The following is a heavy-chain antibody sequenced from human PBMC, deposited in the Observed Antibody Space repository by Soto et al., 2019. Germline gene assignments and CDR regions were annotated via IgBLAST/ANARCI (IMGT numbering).Heavy chain of an antibody. D-gene: IGHD2-2*01. V-gene: IGHV3-21*01. J-gene: IGHJ6*02. CDR3: ARDIVVVPAAKNYYYYYGMDV. CDR2: ISSSSSYI. CDR1: GFTFSSYS. Sequence: EVQLVESGGGLVKPGGSLRLSCAASGFTFSSYSMNWVRQAPGKGLEWVSSISSSSSYIYYADSVKGRFTISRDNAKNSLYLQMNSLRAEDTAVYYCARDIVVVPAAKNYYYYYGMDVWGQGTTVNVSS.